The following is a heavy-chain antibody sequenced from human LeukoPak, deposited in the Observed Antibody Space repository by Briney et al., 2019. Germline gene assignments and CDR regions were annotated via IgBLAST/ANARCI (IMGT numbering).Heavy chain of an antibody. D-gene: IGHD6-19*01. CDR3: TRGRGSSGWYSPYYYYMDV. CDR2: INHSGST. V-gene: IGHV4-34*01. J-gene: IGHJ6*03. CDR1: GGSFSGYY. Sequence: SETLSLTCAVYGGSFSGYYWSWIRQPPEKGLEWIGEINHSGSTSYHPSLQSRVTISVDTSKNQFSLKLSSVTAADTAVYYCTRGRGSSGWYSPYYYYMDVWGEGTTVTVSS.